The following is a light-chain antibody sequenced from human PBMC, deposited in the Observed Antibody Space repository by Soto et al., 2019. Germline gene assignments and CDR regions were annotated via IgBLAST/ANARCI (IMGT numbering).Light chain of an antibody. V-gene: IGKV1-5*03. CDR3: QQYNNYVLT. CDR2: QAS. Sequence: EIQMTQSPSTLSASVGDRVTITCRASQSISSWLAWYQQKPGKAPKVLIYQASSLESGVPSRFSGSGAGTELTITISSLQPAEVATTYCQQYNNYVLTFGQGTKVEI. CDR1: QSISSW. J-gene: IGKJ2*01.